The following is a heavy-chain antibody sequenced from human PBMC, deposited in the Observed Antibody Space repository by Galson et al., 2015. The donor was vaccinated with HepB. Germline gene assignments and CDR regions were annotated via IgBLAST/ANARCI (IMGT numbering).Heavy chain of an antibody. CDR3: ARDSGSNEEFLPGY. Sequence: SLRLSCAASGFTFSSYGMHWVRQAPGKGLEWVAVIWYDGSNKYYADSVKGRFTISRDNSKNTLYLQMNSLRAEDTAVYYCARDSGSNEEFLPGYWGQGTLVTVSS. D-gene: IGHD3-9*01. J-gene: IGHJ4*02. CDR2: IWYDGSNK. V-gene: IGHV3-33*01. CDR1: GFTFSSYG.